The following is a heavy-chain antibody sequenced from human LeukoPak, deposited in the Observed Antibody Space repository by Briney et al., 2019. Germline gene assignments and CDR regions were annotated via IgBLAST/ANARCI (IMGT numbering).Heavy chain of an antibody. CDR2: IYSGGST. CDR1: GFTVSSNY. J-gene: IGHJ4*02. V-gene: IGHV3-53*01. Sequence: GGSLRLSRAASGFTVSSNYMSWVRQAPGKGLEWVSVIYSGGSTYYADSVKGRFTISRDNSKNTLYLQMNSLRAEDTAVYYCARANTSGYDSPFDYWGQGTLVTVSS. CDR3: ARANTSGYDSPFDY. D-gene: IGHD5-12*01.